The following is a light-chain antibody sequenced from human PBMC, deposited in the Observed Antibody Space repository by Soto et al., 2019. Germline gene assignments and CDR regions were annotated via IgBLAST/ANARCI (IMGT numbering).Light chain of an antibody. Sequence: VKTQSPLSLPLTPGVPASISCRSSQSLRHSNGHSYLDWYLQKPGQSPQLLIYLGSTRASGVPDRFSGSGSGTDFTLKISRVEAEDVGVYYCMQTLQTPLTFGGGTKVEIK. V-gene: IGKV2-28*01. J-gene: IGKJ4*01. CDR3: MQTLQTPLT. CDR1: QSLRHSNGHSY. CDR2: LGS.